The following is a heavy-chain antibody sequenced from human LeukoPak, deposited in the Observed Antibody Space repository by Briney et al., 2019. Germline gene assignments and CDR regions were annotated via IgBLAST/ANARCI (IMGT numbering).Heavy chain of an antibody. D-gene: IGHD4-11*01. CDR2: MKTDGTRI. CDR3: ARGGTTTTINTLDY. V-gene: IGHV3-74*01. CDR1: GFRFSNSW. J-gene: IGHJ4*02. Sequence: GGSLRLSCAASGFRFSNSWMYWVRQGPGKGPVWVSRMKTDGTRIEYADSVKGRFTISRDNAKNTLFLQMSSLRVEDTAVYYCARGGTTTTINTLDYWGQGILVTVSS.